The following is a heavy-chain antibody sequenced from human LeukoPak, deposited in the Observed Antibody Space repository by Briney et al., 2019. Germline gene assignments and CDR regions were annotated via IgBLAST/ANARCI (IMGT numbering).Heavy chain of an antibody. CDR2: IYHSGST. D-gene: IGHD3-10*01. CDR1: GGSISSSSYY. V-gene: IGHV4-39*07. Sequence: PSETLSLTCTVSGGSISSSSYYWGWIRQPPGTGLEWIGSIYHSGSTYYNPSLKSRVTISVDTSKNQFSLKLSSVTAADTAVYYCARVRVQLWFGELLPYFDYWGQGTLVTVSS. CDR3: ARVRVQLWFGELLPYFDY. J-gene: IGHJ4*02.